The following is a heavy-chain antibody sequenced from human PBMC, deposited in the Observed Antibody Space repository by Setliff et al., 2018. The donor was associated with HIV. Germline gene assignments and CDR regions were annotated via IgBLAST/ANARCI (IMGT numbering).Heavy chain of an antibody. J-gene: IGHJ4*02. V-gene: IGHV1-2*02. CDR1: GYTFTDYF. CDR3: ARQFSNSLDY. CDR2: IIPNSGGT. Sequence: ASVKVSCKSSGYTFTDYFMHWVRQAPGQGLEWMGGIIPNSGGTVYAQKFQGRVTMTRDTSIGTAYMALSRLRSDDTAVYYCARQFSNSLDYWGQGALVTVSS. D-gene: IGHD2-8*01.